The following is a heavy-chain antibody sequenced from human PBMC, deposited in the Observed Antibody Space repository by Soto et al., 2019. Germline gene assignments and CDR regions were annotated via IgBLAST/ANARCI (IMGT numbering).Heavy chain of an antibody. J-gene: IGHJ4*02. CDR3: ARDFEYSSFRSSFYFDY. V-gene: IGHV1-69*13. Sequence: EASVKVSCKASGGTFSSYAISWVRQAPGQGLEWMGGIIPIFGTANYAQKFQGRVTITADESTSTAYMELSSLRSEDTAVYYCARDFEYSSFRSSFYFDYWGQGTLVTVSS. CDR1: GGTFSSYA. D-gene: IGHD6-6*01. CDR2: IIPIFGTA.